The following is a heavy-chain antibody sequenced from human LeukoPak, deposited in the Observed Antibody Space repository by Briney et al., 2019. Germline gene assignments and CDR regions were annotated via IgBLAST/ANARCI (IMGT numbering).Heavy chain of an antibody. Sequence: ASVKVSCKVSGYTISEVSIHWVRQAPGKGLEWMGGLDPEDDKRFYAQKFQGRVTMTEDTSTDTAYMELSSLRSDDTAVYYCARTTVYYMDVWGKGTTVTASS. J-gene: IGHJ6*03. CDR3: ARTTVYYMDV. CDR2: LDPEDDKR. CDR1: GYTISEVS. V-gene: IGHV1-24*01. D-gene: IGHD4-11*01.